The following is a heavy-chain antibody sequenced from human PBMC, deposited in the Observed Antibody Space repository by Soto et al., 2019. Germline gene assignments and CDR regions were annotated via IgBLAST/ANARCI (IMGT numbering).Heavy chain of an antibody. CDR2: ISSSGSTI. J-gene: IGHJ6*02. Sequence: GGSLRLSCAASGFTFSDYYMSWIRQAPGKGLEWVSYISSSGSTIYYADSVKGRFTISRDNAKNSLYLQMNSLRAEDTAVYYCARDIISLEDSSGYGVWGQGTTVTVSS. V-gene: IGHV3-11*01. CDR1: GFTFSDYY. D-gene: IGHD3-22*01. CDR3: ARDIISLEDSSGYGV.